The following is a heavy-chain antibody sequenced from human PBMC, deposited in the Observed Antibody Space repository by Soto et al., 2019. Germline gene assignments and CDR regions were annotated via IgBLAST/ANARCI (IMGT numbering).Heavy chain of an antibody. CDR3: AKPPAPVGGWYDY. CDR1: GFTFSSYA. J-gene: IGHJ4*02. D-gene: IGHD6-19*01. V-gene: IGHV3-23*01. Sequence: EVQLLESGGGLVQPGGFLRLSCTASGFTFSSYAMSWVRQAPGKGLEWVSRIGVSGGSTYYADSVKGRFTISRDNSKNTLYLQMNSLRAEDTAVYYCAKPPAPVGGWYDYWGQGTLVTVSS. CDR2: IGVSGGST.